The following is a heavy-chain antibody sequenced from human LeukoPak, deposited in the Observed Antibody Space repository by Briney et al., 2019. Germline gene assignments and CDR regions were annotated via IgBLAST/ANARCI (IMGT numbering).Heavy chain of an antibody. Sequence: GGSLRLSCAASGFTFSNYAMSWVRQAPGKGLEWVSSISSSSSYIYYADSVKGRFTISRDDAKNSLYLQMNSLRAEDTAVCYCARDSGGSYGFDYWGHGTLVTVSS. CDR3: ARDSGGSYGFDY. V-gene: IGHV3-21*01. CDR2: ISSSSSYI. D-gene: IGHD1-26*01. J-gene: IGHJ4*01. CDR1: GFTFSNYA.